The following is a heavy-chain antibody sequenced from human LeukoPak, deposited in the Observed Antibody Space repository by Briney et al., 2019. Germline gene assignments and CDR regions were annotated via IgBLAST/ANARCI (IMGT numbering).Heavy chain of an antibody. D-gene: IGHD3-16*01. CDR2: IYPGDSDT. Sequence: GESLKISCKGSGYSFTSYWIGWVRQMPGKGLEWMGIIYPGDSDTRYSPSFQGQVTISADKSISTAYLQWSSLKASDTTMYYCARKFLGDYDAFDIWGQGTMVTVSS. V-gene: IGHV5-51*01. CDR3: ARKFLGDYDAFDI. J-gene: IGHJ3*02. CDR1: GYSFTSYW.